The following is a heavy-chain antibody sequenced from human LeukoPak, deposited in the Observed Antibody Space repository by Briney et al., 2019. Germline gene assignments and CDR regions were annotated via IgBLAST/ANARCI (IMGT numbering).Heavy chain of an antibody. D-gene: IGHD3-10*01. V-gene: IGHV4-4*07. J-gene: IGHJ4*02. CDR3: ARVSLVRGAPDYYFDY. Sequence: SETLSLTCTVSGDSISNYYWSWIRQPAGKGLEWIGRVYTSGSTNYNPSLKSRVTMSVDTSKNQFSLKLSSVTAADTAVYYCARVSLVRGAPDYYFDYWGQGTLVTVSS. CDR1: GDSISNYY. CDR2: VYTSGST.